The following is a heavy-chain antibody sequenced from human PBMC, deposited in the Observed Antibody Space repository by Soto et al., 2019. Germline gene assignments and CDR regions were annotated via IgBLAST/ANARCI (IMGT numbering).Heavy chain of an antibody. V-gene: IGHV4-30-2*01. CDR1: GASISTGGYS. J-gene: IGHJ5*02. D-gene: IGHD1-26*01. Sequence: PSETLSLTCIVSGASISTGGYSWSWIRQPPGKGPEWIGYIYESGRTYYKPSLKIRASISMDKSRNQFSVRLTSVTAADTAVYFCARGDRYSGSFSDYFDPWGQGTLVTVSS. CDR2: IYESGRT. CDR3: ARGDRYSGSFSDYFDP.